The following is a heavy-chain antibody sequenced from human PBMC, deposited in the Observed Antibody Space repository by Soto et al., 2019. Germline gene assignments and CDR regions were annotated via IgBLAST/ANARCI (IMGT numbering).Heavy chain of an antibody. V-gene: IGHV1-2*04. Sequence: AASVKVSCKASGYTFTGYYMHWVRQAPGQGLEWMGWINPNSGGTNYAQKFQGWVTMTRDTSISTAYMELSRLRSDDTAVYYCARDLRGIAAAGTDAFDIWGQGTMLTVSS. D-gene: IGHD6-13*01. CDR3: ARDLRGIAAAGTDAFDI. J-gene: IGHJ3*02. CDR2: INPNSGGT. CDR1: GYTFTGYY.